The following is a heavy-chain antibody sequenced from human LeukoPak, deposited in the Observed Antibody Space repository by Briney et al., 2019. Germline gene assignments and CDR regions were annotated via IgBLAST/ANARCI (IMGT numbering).Heavy chain of an antibody. D-gene: IGHD6-19*01. Sequence: GASVKVSCKASGYTFTSYAMHWVRQAPGQRLEWMGWINAGNGNTKYSQKFQGRVTITRDTSASTAYMELSSLRSEDTAVYYCARVAEYSSGWPPENDAFDIWGQGTMVTVSS. V-gene: IGHV1-3*01. CDR1: GYTFTSYA. CDR3: ARVAEYSSGWPPENDAFDI. CDR2: INAGNGNT. J-gene: IGHJ3*02.